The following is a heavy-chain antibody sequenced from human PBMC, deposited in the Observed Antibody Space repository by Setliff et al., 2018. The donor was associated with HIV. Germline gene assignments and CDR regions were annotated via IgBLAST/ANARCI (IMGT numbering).Heavy chain of an antibody. CDR1: GHTFTNVD. J-gene: IGHJ6*04. CDR3: ARGKGVGGVVITGGLDV. V-gene: IGHV1-8*01. CDR2: MNPNTGVS. D-gene: IGHD3-10*01. Sequence: ASVKVSCKASGHTFTNVDIHWLRRATGQGLEWMGWMNPNTGVSGYALKFQARVTMTRNTSISTAYMELSSLTSEDTAVYYCARGKGVGGVVITGGLDVWGKGTTVTVSS.